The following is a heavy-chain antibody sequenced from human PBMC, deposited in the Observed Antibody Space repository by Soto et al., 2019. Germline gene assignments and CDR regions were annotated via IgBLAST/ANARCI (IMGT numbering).Heavy chain of an antibody. CDR3: VRGGASGRSPLFDY. J-gene: IGHJ4*02. V-gene: IGHV6-1*01. CDR2: TYYRSHWYS. CDR1: GDSVSSNSAA. Sequence: PSQTLSLTCAISGDSVSSNSAAWNWIRQSPSRGLEWLGRTYYRSHWYSDYAVSVKSRISINPDTSRNHFSLQLNSVTPEDTAVYYCVRGGASGRSPLFDYWGQGILVTVSS.